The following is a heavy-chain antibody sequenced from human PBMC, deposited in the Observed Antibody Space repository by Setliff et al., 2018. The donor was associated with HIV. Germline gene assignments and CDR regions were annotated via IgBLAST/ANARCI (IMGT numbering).Heavy chain of an antibody. Sequence: ASVKVSCKPSGHTFTNYDIDWMRRATGQGLEWMGWMNPNSGVSGYALKFHDRVTMTRDTSITTAYMELSSLTSEDTAVYYCARGKGVGGVIITGGLDVWGQGTTVTVSS. CDR1: GHTFTNYD. J-gene: IGHJ6*02. CDR2: MNPNSGVS. CDR3: ARGKGVGGVIITGGLDV. V-gene: IGHV1-8*01. D-gene: IGHD3-10*01.